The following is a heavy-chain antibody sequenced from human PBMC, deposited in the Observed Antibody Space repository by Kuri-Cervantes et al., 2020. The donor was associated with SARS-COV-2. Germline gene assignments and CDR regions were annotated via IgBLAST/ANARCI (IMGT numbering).Heavy chain of an antibody. CDR1: GFTFSNYE. Sequence: GGSLRLSCAASGFTFSNYEMSWVRQAPGKGLEWVSYISNSGATKYYADSVKGRFTISRDNAKNSLYLQMNSLRAEDTAVYYCAREIVEAAGKGTGDYWGQGTLVTVSS. V-gene: IGHV3-48*03. CDR3: AREIVEAAGKGTGDY. CDR2: ISNSGATK. J-gene: IGHJ4*02. D-gene: IGHD6-13*01.